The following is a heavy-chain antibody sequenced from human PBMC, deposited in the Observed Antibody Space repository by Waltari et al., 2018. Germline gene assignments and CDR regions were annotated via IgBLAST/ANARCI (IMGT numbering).Heavy chain of an antibody. J-gene: IGHJ4*02. CDR1: GFPFSSYA. CDR3: ARDITY. V-gene: IGHV3-30-3*01. CDR2: ISYDGSNK. Sequence: QVQLVESGGGVVQPGRSLRLSCAASGFPFSSYAMHWVRQAPGKGLEWVAVISYDGSNKYYADSVKGRFTISRDNSKNTLYLQMNSLRAEDTAVYYCARDITYWGQGTLVTVSS.